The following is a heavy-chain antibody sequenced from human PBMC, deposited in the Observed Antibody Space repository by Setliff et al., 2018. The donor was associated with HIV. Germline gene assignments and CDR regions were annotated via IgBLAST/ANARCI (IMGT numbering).Heavy chain of an antibody. D-gene: IGHD6-13*01. V-gene: IGHV1-69*04. Sequence: SVKVSCKASGGTFSSYTISWVRQAPGQGLEWMGRIIPILGIANYAQKFQGRVTITADKSTSTAYMELSSLRSEDTAVYYCARDLRTIVWYTSSWYEDWFDPWGQGTLVTVSS. CDR3: ARDLRTIVWYTSSWYEDWFDP. CDR1: GGTFSSYT. CDR2: IIPILGIA. J-gene: IGHJ5*02.